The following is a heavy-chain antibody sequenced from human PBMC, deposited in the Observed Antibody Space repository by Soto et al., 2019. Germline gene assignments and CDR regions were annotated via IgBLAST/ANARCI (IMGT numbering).Heavy chain of an antibody. V-gene: IGHV1-3*05. CDR2: INAGNGNT. CDR3: ARVVAGLQFDY. Sequence: QVQLVQSGAEEKKPGASVKVSCKASGYTFSSYAMDWVRQAPGQRLGWMGWINAGNGNTKYSQKFQGRVTISRDTSASAAFLELSSLRCEDTAVYYCARVVAGLQFDYGGQGTLVAVSS. J-gene: IGHJ4*02. CDR1: GYTFSSYA. D-gene: IGHD2-21*01.